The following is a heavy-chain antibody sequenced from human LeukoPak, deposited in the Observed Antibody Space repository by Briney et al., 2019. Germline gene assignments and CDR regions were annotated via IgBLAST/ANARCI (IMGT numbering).Heavy chain of an antibody. Sequence: GGSLRLSCAASGFTFSSYSMNWVRQAPGKGLEWVSYISSSSSTIYYADSVKGRFTISRDNAKNSLYLQMNSLRAEDTAVYYCAKGERSYGICYFDYWGQGTLVTVSS. CDR3: AKGERSYGICYFDY. CDR2: ISSSSSTI. V-gene: IGHV3-48*01. CDR1: GFTFSSYS. D-gene: IGHD5-18*01. J-gene: IGHJ4*02.